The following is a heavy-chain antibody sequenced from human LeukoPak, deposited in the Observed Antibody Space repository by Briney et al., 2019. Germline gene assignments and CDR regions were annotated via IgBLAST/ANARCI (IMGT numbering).Heavy chain of an antibody. CDR3: ARGYCSGGSCYSYYYYNYMDV. CDR1: GGSISSSSYY. Sequence: SETLSLTCTVSGGSISSSSYYWGWIRQPPGKGLEWIGSIYYSGSTYYNPSLKSRVTISVDTSKNQFSLKLSSVTAADTAVYYCARGYCSGGSCYSYYYYNYMDVWGRGTTVTVSS. D-gene: IGHD2-15*01. J-gene: IGHJ6*03. CDR2: IYYSGST. V-gene: IGHV4-39*07.